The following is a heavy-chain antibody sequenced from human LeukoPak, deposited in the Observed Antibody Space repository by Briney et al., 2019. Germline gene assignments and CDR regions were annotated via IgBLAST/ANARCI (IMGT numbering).Heavy chain of an antibody. CDR2: IRNKAYGGTA. CDR1: GFTFSDYS. D-gene: IGHD3-9*01. J-gene: IGHJ4*02. CDR3: TREKRYFDWFQADY. V-gene: IGHV3-49*04. Sequence: GGSLRPSCTASGFTFSDYSMSWVRPAPGKGVGGVGFIRNKAYGGTAEYAASVKGRFTISRDDSKTIAYLQMNSLKTEDTAVYYCTREKRYFDWFQADYWGQGTLVTVSS.